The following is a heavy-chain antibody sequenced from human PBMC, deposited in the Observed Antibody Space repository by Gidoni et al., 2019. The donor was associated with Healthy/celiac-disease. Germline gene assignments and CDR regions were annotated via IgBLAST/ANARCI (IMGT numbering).Heavy chain of an antibody. Sequence: EVQLVESGGGLVQPGRSLRLSCTASGFTFGDYAMSWFRQAPGQGLACVGFIRSNAYGGTTEYAASVKGRFTISRDDSKSIAYLQMNSLKTEDTAVYYCTRGTTYSSGWYGAFDIWGQGTMVTVSA. CDR3: TRGTTYSSGWYGAFDI. CDR1: GFTFGDYA. D-gene: IGHD6-19*01. J-gene: IGHJ3*02. V-gene: IGHV3-49*03. CDR2: IRSNAYGGTT.